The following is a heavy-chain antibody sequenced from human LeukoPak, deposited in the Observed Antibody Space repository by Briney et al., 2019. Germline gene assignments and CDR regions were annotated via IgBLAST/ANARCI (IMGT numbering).Heavy chain of an antibody. V-gene: IGHV3-7*01. CDR2: IKQDGSEK. CDR1: GFTFSSYW. Sequence: PGGSLRLSCAASGFTFSSYWMSWVRQAPGKGLEWVANIKQDGSEKYYADSVKGRFTISRDNSKNTLYLQMNSLRAEDTAVYYCAKGLPMGGYSLPPNDYWGQGTLVTVSS. D-gene: IGHD5-18*01. J-gene: IGHJ4*02. CDR3: AKGLPMGGYSLPPNDY.